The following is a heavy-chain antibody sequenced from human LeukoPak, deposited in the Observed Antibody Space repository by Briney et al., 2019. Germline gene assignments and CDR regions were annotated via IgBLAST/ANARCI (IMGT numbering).Heavy chain of an antibody. V-gene: IGHV3-23*01. CDR1: GGSISSYY. J-gene: IGHJ4*02. CDR2: ISGSGGST. CDR3: AKDGMATISYYFDY. D-gene: IGHD5-24*01. Sequence: PSETLSLTCTVSGGSISSYYWSWIRQPPGKGLEWVSAISGSGGSTYYADSVKGRFTISRDNSKNTLYLQMNSLGAEDTAVYYCAKDGMATISYYFDYWGQGTLVTVSS.